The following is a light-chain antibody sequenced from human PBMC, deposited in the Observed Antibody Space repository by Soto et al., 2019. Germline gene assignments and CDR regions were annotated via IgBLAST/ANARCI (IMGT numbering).Light chain of an antibody. V-gene: IGKV2-24*01. J-gene: IGKJ5*01. CDR1: ESLEHSNGNTY. CDR3: MQAKQFPIT. CDR2: RIS. Sequence: EIVMTRTPLSSPVTLGQPASISSRSSESLEHSNGNTYLTWFHQRPGQSPRLLLYRISKRFSGVPDRFSVSGAGTDFTLKISTVEPEDVGVYYCMQAKQFPITFGQGTRLEIK.